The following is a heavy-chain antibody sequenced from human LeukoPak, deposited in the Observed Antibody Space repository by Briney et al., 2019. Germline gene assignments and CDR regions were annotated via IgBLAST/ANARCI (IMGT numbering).Heavy chain of an antibody. CDR3: ARAEPIAATGTPDY. D-gene: IGHD6-13*01. V-gene: IGHV3-23*01. CDR1: GFTFSSYA. Sequence: GGSLRLSCAASGFTFSSYAMSWVRQAPGKGLEWVSTISGSGGSTYYADSVKGRSTISRDNSKNMLYLQMNSLRSEDTAVYYCARAEPIAATGTPDYWGQGILVTVSS. J-gene: IGHJ4*02. CDR2: ISGSGGST.